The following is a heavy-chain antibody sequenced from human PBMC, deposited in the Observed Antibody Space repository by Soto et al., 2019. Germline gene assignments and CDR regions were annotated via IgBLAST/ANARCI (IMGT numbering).Heavy chain of an antibody. Sequence: ESGGGLVQPGGSLRLSCATSNFTFSAYAMTWVRQAPGEGLEWVSSISGSGGGTSYADSVKGRFSISRDNSKNTLYLRMNSLRVEDTAVYYCTRDPNGDHIGAFDFWGQGIVVTVSS. J-gene: IGHJ3*01. D-gene: IGHD4-17*01. CDR3: TRDPNGDHIGAFDF. CDR1: NFTFSAYA. V-gene: IGHV3-23*01. CDR2: ISGSGGGT.